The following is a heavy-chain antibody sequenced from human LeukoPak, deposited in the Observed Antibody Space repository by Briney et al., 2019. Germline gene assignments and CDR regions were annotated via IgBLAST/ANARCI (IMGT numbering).Heavy chain of an antibody. J-gene: IGHJ4*02. Sequence: TPSETLSLTCSVSGGSISSYYWSWIRQPPGKGLEWIGYIYYSGSTNYNPSLKSRVTISVDTSKNQFSLKLSSVTAADPAVYYCARLGGTYYYDSSGYSPSYYFDYWGQGTPVTVSS. D-gene: IGHD3-22*01. V-gene: IGHV4-59*01. CDR2: IYYSGST. CDR3: ARLGGTYYYDSSGYSPSYYFDY. CDR1: GGSISSYY.